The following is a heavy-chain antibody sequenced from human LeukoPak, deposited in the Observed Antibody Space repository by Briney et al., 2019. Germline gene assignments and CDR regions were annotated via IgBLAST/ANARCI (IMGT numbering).Heavy chain of an antibody. V-gene: IGHV3-33*01. J-gene: IGHJ4*02. CDR2: IWYDGSNK. CDR3: ARDQVTAAAFDY. CDR1: GFTFSSYG. D-gene: IGHD6-13*01. Sequence: GGSLRPSCAASGFTFSSYGMHWVRQAPGKGLEWVAVIWYDGSNKYYADSVKGRFTISRDNSKNTLYLQMNSLRAEDTAVYYCARDQVTAAAFDYWGQGTLVTVSS.